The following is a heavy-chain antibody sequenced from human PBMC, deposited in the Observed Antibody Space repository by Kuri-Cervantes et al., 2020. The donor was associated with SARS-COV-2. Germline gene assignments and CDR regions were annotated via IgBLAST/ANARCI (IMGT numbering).Heavy chain of an antibody. CDR1: GDSFDYRF. CDR2: ITPFNGNT. D-gene: IGHD5-24*01. J-gene: IGHJ3*02. Sequence: SVKASCKAAGDSFDYRFLHWVRQAPGQPLEWMGWITPFNGNTNYAQRFQDRVTITRDRSMSTAYMELSSLRSDGTAMYYCARSGPGAISREDGACDIWGQGTMVTVSS. CDR3: ARSGPGAISREDGACDI. V-gene: IGHV1-45*01.